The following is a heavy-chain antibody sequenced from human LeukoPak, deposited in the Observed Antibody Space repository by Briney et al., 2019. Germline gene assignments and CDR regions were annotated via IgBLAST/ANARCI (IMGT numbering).Heavy chain of an antibody. CDR1: GVSVSDGRYY. Sequence: SETLSLTCNVSGVSVSDGRYYWTWIRQHPGKGLEWIGYKYYSGSAKYNPSLKSRLTISIDTSKNQFSLQPSSVTAADTATYYCATPYCSSISCLDVFHMCGQAGRLSVSS. J-gene: IGHJ3*02. V-gene: IGHV4-31*03. D-gene: IGHD2-2*01. CDR2: KYYSGSA. CDR3: ATPYCSSISCLDVFHM.